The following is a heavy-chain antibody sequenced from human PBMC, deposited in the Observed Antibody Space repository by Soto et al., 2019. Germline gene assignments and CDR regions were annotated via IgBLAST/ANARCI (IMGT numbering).Heavy chain of an antibody. CDR2: IRSKANSYAT. Sequence: GGSLRLSCAASGFTFSGSSMHLVRQASGKRLEWVGRIRSKANSYATAYAASVKGRFTISRDDSKNTAYLQMNSLKTEDTAVYYCTRLARDGYNYPGLAYWGQGTLVTVSS. D-gene: IGHD5-12*01. CDR3: TRLARDGYNYPGLAY. CDR1: GFTFSGSS. V-gene: IGHV3-73*01. J-gene: IGHJ4*02.